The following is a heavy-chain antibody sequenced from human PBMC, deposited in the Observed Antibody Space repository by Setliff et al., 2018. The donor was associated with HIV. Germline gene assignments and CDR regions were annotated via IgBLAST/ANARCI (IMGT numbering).Heavy chain of an antibody. V-gene: IGHV1-2*06. J-gene: IGHJ3*01. CDR3: VIQGDSDSLYAFDV. D-gene: IGHD3-22*01. CDR1: GYTFTAYY. Sequence: GASVKVSCKTSGYTFTAYYIYWVRQAPGHGLELMGRIHPNTGSTNYLQEFQGRVTITRDTSMSTVYMALTGLTSDDTAVYYCVIQGDSDSLYAFDVWGQGTMVTVSS. CDR2: IHPNTGST.